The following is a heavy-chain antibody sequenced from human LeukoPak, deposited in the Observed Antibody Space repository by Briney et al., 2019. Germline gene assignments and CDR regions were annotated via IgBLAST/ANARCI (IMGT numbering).Heavy chain of an antibody. J-gene: IGHJ5*02. CDR1: GFTFSSYE. Sequence: GGSLRLSCAASGFTFSSYEMNRVRQAPGKGLEWVSYISSSGSTIYYADSVKGRFTISRDNAKNSLYLQMNSLRAEDTAVYYCATIGRYSSGQYNWFDPWGQGTLVTVSS. CDR2: ISSSGSTI. V-gene: IGHV3-48*03. D-gene: IGHD6-19*01. CDR3: ATIGRYSSGQYNWFDP.